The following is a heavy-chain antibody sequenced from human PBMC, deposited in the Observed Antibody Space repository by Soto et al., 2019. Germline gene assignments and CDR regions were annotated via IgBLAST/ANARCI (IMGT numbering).Heavy chain of an antibody. Sequence: GGSLRLSCAASGFTFSSYAMSWVRQAPGKGLEWVSAISGSGGSTYYADSVKGRFTISRDNSKNTLYLQMNSLRAEDTAVYYCAKPGTQWGLRHQSYYYYMDVWGKGTTVTVSS. CDR1: GFTFSSYA. CDR3: AKPGTQWGLRHQSYYYYMDV. CDR2: ISGSGGST. D-gene: IGHD1-26*01. J-gene: IGHJ6*03. V-gene: IGHV3-23*01.